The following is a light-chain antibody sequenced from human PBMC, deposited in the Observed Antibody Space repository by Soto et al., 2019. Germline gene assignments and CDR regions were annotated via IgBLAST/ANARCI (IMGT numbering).Light chain of an antibody. CDR2: DAS. V-gene: IGKV3-11*01. Sequence: EIVLTQSPATLSLSPGERATLSCRASQSLTTYLAWYQQKPGQAPRLLIYDASNRATGIPARFSGSGSGTDFTLTISSLEAEDFAVYYCQQRSNWQGFAFGPGTKVDIK. CDR3: QQRSNWQGFA. CDR1: QSLTTY. J-gene: IGKJ3*01.